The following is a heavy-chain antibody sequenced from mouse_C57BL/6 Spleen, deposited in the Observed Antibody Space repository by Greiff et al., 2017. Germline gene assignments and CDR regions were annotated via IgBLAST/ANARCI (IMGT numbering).Heavy chain of an antibody. D-gene: IGHD2-4*01. J-gene: IGHJ2*01. V-gene: IGHV5-17*01. CDR2: ISSGSSTI. CDR1: GFTFSDYG. Sequence: EVKVVESGGGLVKPGGSLKLSCAASGFTFSDYGMHWVSQAPEKGLEWVAYISSGSSTIYYADTVKGRFTISRDNAKNTLFLQMTSLRSEDTAMYYCARDDYAYFDYWGQGTTLTVSS. CDR3: ARDDYAYFDY.